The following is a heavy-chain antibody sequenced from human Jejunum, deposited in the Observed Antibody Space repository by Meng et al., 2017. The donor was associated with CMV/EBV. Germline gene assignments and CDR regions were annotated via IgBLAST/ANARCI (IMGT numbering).Heavy chain of an antibody. V-gene: IGHV3-20*03. D-gene: IGHD6-6*01. CDR1: EFTFSNYR. CDR2: INWSGGR. Sequence: EFTFSNYRMNWVRQAPGKGLEWVSGINWSGGRSYAESVKGRFTISRDNAKNSLYLQMNSVRAEDTALYYCARETIAVREYHYGMDVWGQGTTVTVSS. J-gene: IGHJ6*02. CDR3: ARETIAVREYHYGMDV.